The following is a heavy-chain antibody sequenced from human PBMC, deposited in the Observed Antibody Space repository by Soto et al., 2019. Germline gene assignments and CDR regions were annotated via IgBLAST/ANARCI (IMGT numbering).Heavy chain of an antibody. D-gene: IGHD6-19*01. J-gene: IGHJ4*02. CDR3: AKVLFTSTSAWYHPHLDY. CDR2: VSNDGSNK. Sequence: QVQLVESGGGVVQPGRSLRLSCAASGFTFSSYVMHWVRQAPGKGLEWVAIVSNDGSNKDYADSVKGRFTISRDNSKKKLYLQMNILRAEDTAVYYCAKVLFTSTSAWYHPHLDYWGQGTLVTVSS. CDR1: GFTFSSYV. V-gene: IGHV3-30*18.